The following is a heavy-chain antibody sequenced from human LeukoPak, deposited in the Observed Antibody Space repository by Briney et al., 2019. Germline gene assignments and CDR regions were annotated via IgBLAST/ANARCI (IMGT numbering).Heavy chain of an antibody. CDR1: GGTFSSYA. D-gene: IGHD3-22*01. V-gene: IGHV1-69*05. J-gene: IGHJ2*01. Sequence: ASVKVSCKASGGTFSSYAISWVRQAPGQGLEWMGRIIPIFGTANYARKFQGRVTITTDESTSTAYMELSSLRSEDTAVYYCAVGSLGTSSGYYDPPYWYFDLWGRGTLVTVSS. CDR3: AVGSLGTSSGYYDPPYWYFDL. CDR2: IIPIFGTA.